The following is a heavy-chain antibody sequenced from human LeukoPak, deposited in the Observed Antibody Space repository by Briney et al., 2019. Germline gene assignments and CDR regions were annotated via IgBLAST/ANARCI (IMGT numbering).Heavy chain of an antibody. V-gene: IGHV4-34*01. CDR1: GGPFSGYY. D-gene: IGHD4-17*01. Sequence: PSETLSLTCAVYGGPFSGYYWSWIRQPPGKGLKWIGEINHSGSTNYNPSLKSRVTISVDTSKNQFSLKLSSVTAADTAVYYCARGSTVGKHYYFDYWGQGTLVTVSS. CDR2: INHSGST. J-gene: IGHJ4*02. CDR3: ARGSTVGKHYYFDY.